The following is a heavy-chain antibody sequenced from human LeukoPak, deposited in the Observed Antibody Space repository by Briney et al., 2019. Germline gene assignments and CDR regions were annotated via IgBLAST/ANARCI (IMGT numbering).Heavy chain of an antibody. CDR2: TYYRSKWYN. Sequence: SQTLSLTCATSGDSVSSNSAAWNWIRQSPSRGLEWLGRTYYRSKWYNDYAVSVKSRITINPDTSKNQFSLQLNSVTPEDTAVYYRARDEVWYCGGDCRRRAGPFDYWGQGTLVTVSS. V-gene: IGHV6-1*01. CDR3: ARDEVWYCGGDCRRRAGPFDY. J-gene: IGHJ4*02. D-gene: IGHD2-21*02. CDR1: GDSVSSNSAA.